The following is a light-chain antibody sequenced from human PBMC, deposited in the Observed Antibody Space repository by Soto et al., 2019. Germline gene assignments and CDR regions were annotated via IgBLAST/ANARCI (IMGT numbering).Light chain of an antibody. Sequence: EIVLTQSPGTLSLSPGERATLSCRASQSVSSSYLAWYQQKPGQAPRLLIYGASIRATGIPDRFSGSGSGTDFTLTISRLEPEDFAVYYCQQYGSSPPTCGQGTRLEIK. CDR3: QQYGSSPPT. V-gene: IGKV3-20*01. CDR2: GAS. CDR1: QSVSSSY. J-gene: IGKJ5*01.